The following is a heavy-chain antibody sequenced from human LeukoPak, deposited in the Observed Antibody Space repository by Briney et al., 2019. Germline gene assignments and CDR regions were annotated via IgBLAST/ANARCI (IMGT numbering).Heavy chain of an antibody. Sequence: PSETLSLTCTVSGASINSSGSYWSWVRQHPGKGLECIGYIHYSGSTYYNPSLKSRVAISIDSSRNQFSLKLSSVTAADTAVYYCARGSPNYFGYWGQGTLVTVSS. CDR2: IHYSGST. J-gene: IGHJ4*02. CDR3: ARGSPNYFGY. V-gene: IGHV4-31*03. CDR1: GASINSSGSY.